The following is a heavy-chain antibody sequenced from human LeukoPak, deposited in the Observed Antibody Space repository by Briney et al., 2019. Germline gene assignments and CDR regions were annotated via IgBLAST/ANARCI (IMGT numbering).Heavy chain of an antibody. V-gene: IGHV3-21*01. J-gene: IGHJ6*03. Sequence: GGSLRLSCAASGFTFSSYSMNWVRQAPGKGLEWVSSISSSSSYIYYADSVKGRFTISRDNAKNSLYLQMNSLRAEDTAVYYRFAYMVRGAKYYMDVWGKGTTVTVSS. D-gene: IGHD3-10*01. CDR3: FAYMVRGAKYYMDV. CDR2: ISSSSSYI. CDR1: GFTFSSYS.